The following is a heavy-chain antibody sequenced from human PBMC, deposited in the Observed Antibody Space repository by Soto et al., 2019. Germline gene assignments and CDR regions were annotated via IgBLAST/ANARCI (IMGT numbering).Heavy chain of an antibody. D-gene: IGHD2-8*01. CDR2: IWYDGSNK. CDR1: GFTFSSYG. V-gene: IGHV3-33*01. J-gene: IGHJ6*03. Sequence: GGSLRLSCAASGFTFSSYGMHWVRQAPGKGLEWVAVIWYDGSNKYYADSVKGRFTISRDNSKNTLYLQMNSLRAEDTAVYYCARGGRYCTNGVCYTNYYYMDVWGKGTTVTLSS. CDR3: ARGGRYCTNGVCYTNYYYMDV.